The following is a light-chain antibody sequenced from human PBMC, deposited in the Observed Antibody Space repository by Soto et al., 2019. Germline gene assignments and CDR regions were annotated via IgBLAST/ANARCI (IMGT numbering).Light chain of an antibody. V-gene: IGLV2-14*01. CDR2: EVS. J-gene: IGLJ2*01. CDR1: SRDVGAYNY. Sequence: QSALTQPASVSGSPGQSIAISCTGTSRDVGAYNYVSWYQRHPDEAPKLMIYEVSNRPSGISNRFSGSKSGNTASLTISGLQAEDEADYYCSSYTSSSTLLFGGGTKLTVL. CDR3: SSYTSSSTLL.